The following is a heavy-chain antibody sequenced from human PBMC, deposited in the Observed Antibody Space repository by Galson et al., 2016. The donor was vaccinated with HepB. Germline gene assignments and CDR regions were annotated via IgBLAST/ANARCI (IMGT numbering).Heavy chain of an antibody. D-gene: IGHD3-10*01. V-gene: IGHV1-18*01. CDR1: GYTFTSYG. CDR3: ARGAGLWFGELNWFDP. J-gene: IGHJ5*02. CDR2: ISAYNGNT. Sequence: SVKVSCKASGYTFTSYGISWVRQAPGQGLEWMGWISAYNGNTNYAQTPQGRVTMTTDTSTSEAYMELRSLRSDDTAVYYCARGAGLWFGELNWFDPGGQGTLVTVSS.